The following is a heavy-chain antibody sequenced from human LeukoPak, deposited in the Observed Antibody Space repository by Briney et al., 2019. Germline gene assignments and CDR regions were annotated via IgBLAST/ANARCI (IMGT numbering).Heavy chain of an antibody. CDR1: GFTFSSYG. D-gene: IGHD6-13*01. Sequence: PGGSLRLSCAASGFTFSSYGMSWVRQAPGKGLEWVSAISGSGGSTYYADSVRGRFTISRDNAKNSLYLQMNSLRAEDTAVYYCARAGDSSSWYYFDYWGQGTLVTVSS. CDR3: ARAGDSSSWYYFDY. J-gene: IGHJ4*02. V-gene: IGHV3-23*01. CDR2: ISGSGGST.